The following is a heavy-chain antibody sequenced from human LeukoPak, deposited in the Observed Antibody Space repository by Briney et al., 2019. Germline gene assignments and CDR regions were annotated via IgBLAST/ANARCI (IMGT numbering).Heavy chain of an antibody. J-gene: IGHJ6*03. CDR1: GGSISSGGYS. V-gene: IGHV4-30-4*07. CDR3: ARVAQQLVDGTHYYYYMDV. CDR2: IYYSGST. Sequence: SETLSLTCAVSGGSISSGGYSWSWIRQSPGTGLEWIGYIYYSGSTYYNPSLKSRVTISADTSKNQFSLKLRSVTAADTAVYYCARVAQQLVDGTHYYYYMDVWGKGTTVTVSS. D-gene: IGHD6-13*01.